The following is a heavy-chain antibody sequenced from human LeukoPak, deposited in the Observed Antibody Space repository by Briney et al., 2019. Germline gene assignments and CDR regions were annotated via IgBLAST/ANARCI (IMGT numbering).Heavy chain of an antibody. CDR3: AISGSYEYYYYYMDV. D-gene: IGHD1-26*01. J-gene: IGHJ6*03. V-gene: IGHV1-69*05. Sequence: SVKVSCKASGGTFSSYAISWVRQAPGQGLEWMGGIIPIFGAANYAQKFQGRVTITTDESTSTAYMELSSLRSEDTAVYYCAISGSYEYYYYYMDVWGKGTTVTVSS. CDR2: IIPIFGAA. CDR1: GGTFSSYA.